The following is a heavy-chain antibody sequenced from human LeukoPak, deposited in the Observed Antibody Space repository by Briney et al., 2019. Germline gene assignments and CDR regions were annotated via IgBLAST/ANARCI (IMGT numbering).Heavy chain of an antibody. J-gene: IGHJ4*02. V-gene: IGHV4-39*07. Sequence: SETLSLTCTVSGGSVSSGSYYWSWIRQPPGKGLEWIGEINHSGSTNYNPSLKSRVTISVDTSKNQFSLKLSSVTAADTAVYYCARAFIYYYDSSGYFGYWGQGTLVTVSS. CDR3: ARAFIYYYDSSGYFGY. D-gene: IGHD3-22*01. CDR1: GGSVSSGSYY. CDR2: INHSGST.